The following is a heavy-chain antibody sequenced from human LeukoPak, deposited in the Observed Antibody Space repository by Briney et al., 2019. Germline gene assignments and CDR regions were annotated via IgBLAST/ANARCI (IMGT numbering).Heavy chain of an antibody. J-gene: IGHJ3*02. CDR1: GGSISSGGYY. CDR2: IYYSGST. Sequence: PSQTLSLTCTVSGGSISSGGYYWSWIRQHPGKGLEWIGYIYYSGSTYYTPSLKSRVTISVDTSKNQFSLKLSSVTAADTAVYYCAREQRVYDFSRAFDIWGQGTMVTVSS. D-gene: IGHD3-3*01. V-gene: IGHV4-31*03. CDR3: AREQRVYDFSRAFDI.